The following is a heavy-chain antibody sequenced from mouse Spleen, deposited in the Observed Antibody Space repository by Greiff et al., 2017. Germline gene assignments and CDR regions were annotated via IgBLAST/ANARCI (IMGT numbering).Heavy chain of an antibody. D-gene: IGHD2-1*01. J-gene: IGHJ4*01. CDR3: ARPYYGAMDY. Sequence: EVHLVESGGGLVQPGGSLKLSCAASGSDFSRYWMSWVRRSPGKGLEWIGEIPPDSSSITYAPSLKDKFIISRDNAKNMLYLQMSKLRSEDTALYYCARPYYGAMDYWGQGTSVTVSS. CDR2: IPPDSSSI. CDR1: GSDFSRYW. V-gene: IGHV4-1*01.